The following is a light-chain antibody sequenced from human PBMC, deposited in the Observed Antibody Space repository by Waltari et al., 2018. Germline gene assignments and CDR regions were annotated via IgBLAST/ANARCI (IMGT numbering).Light chain of an antibody. J-gene: IGLJ3*02. V-gene: IGLV1-47*01. Sequence: QSVLTQPPSTSATPGQRVTISCSGSKSNIGNNSVYWYQQVPGMAPKLIIYKNSQRPSGAPDRFSGSKAGTSASLAISGLRSEDEATYHCAAWDDGWSGPWVFGGGTRVTVL. CDR2: KNS. CDR3: AAWDDGWSGPWV. CDR1: KSNIGNNS.